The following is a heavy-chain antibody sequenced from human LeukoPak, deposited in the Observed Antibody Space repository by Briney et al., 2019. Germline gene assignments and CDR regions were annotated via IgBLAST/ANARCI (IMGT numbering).Heavy chain of an antibody. CDR1: GFTFTGYY. CDR3: ARDSYGGNWSLGY. D-gene: IGHD4-23*01. J-gene: IGHJ4*02. CDR2: VNPNTGGT. Sequence: ASVKVSCKASGFTFTGYYFHWVRQAPGQGLEWMGWVNPNTGGTKYAQMFQGRVTMTRDTSTSTAYMELSRLTSDDTAVYYCARDSYGGNWSLGYWGQGTLVTVSS. V-gene: IGHV1-2*02.